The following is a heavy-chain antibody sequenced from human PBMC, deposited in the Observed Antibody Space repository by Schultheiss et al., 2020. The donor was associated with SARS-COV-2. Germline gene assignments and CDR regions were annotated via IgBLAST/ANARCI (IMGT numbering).Heavy chain of an antibody. Sequence: SETLSLTCTVSGGSISSSSYYWGWIRQPPGKGLEWIGSIYYSGSTYYNPSLKSRVTISVDTSKNQFSLKLSSVTAADTAVYYCARTSSSWSHYFDYWGQGTLVTVSS. CDR1: GGSISSSSYY. V-gene: IGHV4-39*07. CDR2: IYYSGST. J-gene: IGHJ4*02. CDR3: ARTSSSWSHYFDY. D-gene: IGHD6-13*01.